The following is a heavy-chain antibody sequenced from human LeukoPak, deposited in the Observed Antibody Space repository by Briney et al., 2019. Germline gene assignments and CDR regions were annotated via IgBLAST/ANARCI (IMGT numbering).Heavy chain of an antibody. J-gene: IGHJ4*02. V-gene: IGHV1-46*01. Sequence: ASVTVSCTASGYIFTINYIHWVRQAPGQGLEWMGMIYPRDGSTSYAQRFQDRVTVTRDTSTSTVHMELSGLRSEDTAVYYCARDQEGFDYWGQGTQVTVSS. CDR3: ARDQEGFDY. CDR2: IYPRDGST. CDR1: GYIFTINY.